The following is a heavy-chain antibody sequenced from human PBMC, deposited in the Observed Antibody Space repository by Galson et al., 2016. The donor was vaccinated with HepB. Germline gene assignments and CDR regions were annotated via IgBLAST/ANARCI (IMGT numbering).Heavy chain of an antibody. D-gene: IGHD2-8*01. CDR1: GTTFSSFG. V-gene: IGHV1-69*06. Sequence: SVKVSCKASGTTFSSFGISWVRQTPGQGLEWMGVIIPMFGTEKYAQRFQGRVTITADKSTSTAYMELSSLRYEDTAVYYCARSTVQLWSRGGTNGYFDLWGRGTVVTVSS. CDR3: ARSTVQLWSRGGTNGYFDL. J-gene: IGHJ2*01. CDR2: IIPMFGTE.